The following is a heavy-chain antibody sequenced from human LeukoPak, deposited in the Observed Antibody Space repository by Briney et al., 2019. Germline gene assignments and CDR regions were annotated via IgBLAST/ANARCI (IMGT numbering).Heavy chain of an antibody. V-gene: IGHV4-31*11. Sequence: PSETLSLTCAVCGGSFSGYYWSWIRQHPGKGLEWIGYIYYSGSTYYNPSLKSRVTISVDTSKNQFSLRLSSVTAADTAVYYCAREIEYYDSSGYYWDAFDIWGQGTMVTVSS. D-gene: IGHD3-22*01. CDR1: GGSFSGYY. CDR2: IYYSGST. CDR3: AREIEYYDSSGYYWDAFDI. J-gene: IGHJ3*02.